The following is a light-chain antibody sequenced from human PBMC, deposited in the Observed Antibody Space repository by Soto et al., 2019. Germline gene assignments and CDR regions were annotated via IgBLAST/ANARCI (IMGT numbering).Light chain of an antibody. V-gene: IGKV3-20*01. CDR3: HNYGTSPT. J-gene: IGKJ5*01. Sequence: EIVLTQSPGTLSLSPGERATLSCRASQSVSSRSLAWYQQKPGQAPRLLIYGASSRATAIPDRFSGSGSGTDFTITIRRREPADFAVYFWHNYGTSPTFGQVTRLEIK. CDR2: GAS. CDR1: QSVSSRS.